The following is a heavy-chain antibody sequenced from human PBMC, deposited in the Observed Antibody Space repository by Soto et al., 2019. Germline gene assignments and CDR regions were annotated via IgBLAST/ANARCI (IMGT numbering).Heavy chain of an antibody. CDR1: GFTFSNYA. CDR3: AKEGFPYSNYGMGV. D-gene: IGHD5-18*01. CDR2: ISGSGVAT. J-gene: IGHJ6*02. Sequence: GGSLRLSCAASGFTFSNYAMSWVRQAARKGLEWVSTISGSGVATYFADSVKGRFTISRDNAKNTLYLQMYSLSAEYTALYYWAKEGFPYSNYGMGVWGQESRCTASS. V-gene: IGHV3-23*01.